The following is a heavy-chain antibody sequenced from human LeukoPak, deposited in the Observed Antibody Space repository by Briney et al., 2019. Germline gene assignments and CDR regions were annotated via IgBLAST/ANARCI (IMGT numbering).Heavy chain of an antibody. D-gene: IGHD3-10*01. CDR1: GGSISSSSYY. J-gene: IGHJ5*02. CDR2: IHYTGST. V-gene: IGHV4-61*05. Sequence: SQTLSLTCTVPGGSISSSSYYWGWIRQPPGKGLECIGYIHYTGSTNYNPSLKSRVTISVDTSKSQFSLKLSSVTAADTAIYYCARGGYYGSGNDFRFDPWGQGTLVTVSS. CDR3: ARGGYYGSGNDFRFDP.